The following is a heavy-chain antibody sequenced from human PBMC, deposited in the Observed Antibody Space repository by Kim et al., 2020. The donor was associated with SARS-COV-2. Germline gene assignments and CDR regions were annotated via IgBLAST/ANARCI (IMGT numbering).Heavy chain of an antibody. CDR3: ARGATRNWCFDL. V-gene: IGHV1-69*01. D-gene: IGHD5-12*01. J-gene: IGHJ2*01. Sequence: NYAQKFQGRVTITADESTSTAYMELSSLRSEDTAVYYCARGATRNWCFDLWGRGTLVTVSS.